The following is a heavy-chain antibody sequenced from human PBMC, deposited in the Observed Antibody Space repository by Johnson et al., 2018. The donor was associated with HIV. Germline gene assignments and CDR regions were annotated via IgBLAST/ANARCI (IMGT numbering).Heavy chain of an antibody. Sequence: QMLLVESGGGVVQPGGSLRLSCAASGFIVSSNYMNWVRQAPGKGLQWVAVISYDGSNKYFADSVKGRFTISRDNSKNTLYLQMNSLRAEDTAVYHCAREGAWEVRPGAFDIWGQGTTVTVSS. V-gene: IGHV3-30*14. J-gene: IGHJ6*02. CDR2: ISYDGSNK. D-gene: IGHD1-26*01. CDR3: AREGAWEVRPGAFDI. CDR1: GFIVSSNY.